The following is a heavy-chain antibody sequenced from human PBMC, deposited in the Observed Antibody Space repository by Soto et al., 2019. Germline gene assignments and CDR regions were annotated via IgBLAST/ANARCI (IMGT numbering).Heavy chain of an antibody. CDR1: GYTFTSYY. J-gene: IGHJ5*02. CDR3: ARDVAVAGWFDP. D-gene: IGHD6-19*01. CDR2: INPSGGST. Sequence: ASVKVSCKASGYTFTSYYMHWVLQAPGQGLEWMGIINPSGGSTSYAQKFQGRVTMTRDTSTSTVYMELSSLRSEDTAVYYCARDVAVAGWFDPWGQGTLVTVSS. V-gene: IGHV1-46*01.